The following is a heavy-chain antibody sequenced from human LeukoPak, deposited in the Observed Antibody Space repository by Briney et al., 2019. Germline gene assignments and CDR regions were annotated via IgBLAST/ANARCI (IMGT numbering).Heavy chain of an antibody. Sequence: SETLSLTCAVYGGSFSGYYWSWIRQPPGKGLEWIGEINHSGSTNYNPSLKSRVTISVDTSKNQFTLKLSSVTAADTAVYYCARRVRFLDPTNWFDPWGQGTLVTVSS. CDR1: GGSFSGYY. J-gene: IGHJ5*02. D-gene: IGHD3-3*01. V-gene: IGHV4-34*01. CDR3: ARRVRFLDPTNWFDP. CDR2: INHSGST.